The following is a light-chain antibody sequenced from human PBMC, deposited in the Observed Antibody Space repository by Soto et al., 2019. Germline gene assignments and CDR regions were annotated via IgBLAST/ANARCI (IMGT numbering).Light chain of an antibody. CDR3: QQYNSYPWT. Sequence: DIQMTQSPSSLPASVGERVTIHCRASQSISTYVNWYQQKPGKAPKLLIYKASTLESGVPSNFSGSGSGTEFTLTISSLQPEDFATYYCQQYNSYPWTFGQGTKVDI. CDR1: QSISTY. V-gene: IGKV1-5*03. CDR2: KAS. J-gene: IGKJ1*01.